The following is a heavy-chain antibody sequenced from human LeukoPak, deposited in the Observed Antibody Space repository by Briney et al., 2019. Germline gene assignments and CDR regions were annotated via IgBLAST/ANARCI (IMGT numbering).Heavy chain of an antibody. CDR2: IYSDGTT. CDR3: ATRAEGSYYGSGSYYGMDV. J-gene: IGHJ6*02. V-gene: IGHV3-66*01. CDR1: GFTVSSNY. D-gene: IGHD3-10*01. Sequence: GGSLRLSCAASGFTVSSNYMSWVRQAPGKGLEWVPLIYSDGTTYYADSVKGRFTTSRDNSKNTLYLQMDSLRAEDTAVYFCATRAEGSYYGSGSYYGMDVWGQGTTVTVSS.